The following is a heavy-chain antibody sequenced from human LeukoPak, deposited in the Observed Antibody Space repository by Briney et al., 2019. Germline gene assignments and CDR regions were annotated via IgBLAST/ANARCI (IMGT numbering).Heavy chain of an antibody. CDR3: ARLGRDRRGYSYPETYYYYMDV. Sequence: SDTLSLTCAVYGGSFSGYYWSWIRQPPGKGLEWIGEINHSGSTNYNPSLKSRVTISVDTSKNQFSLKLSSVTAADTAVYYCARLGRDRRGYSYPETYYYYMDVWGKGTTVTISS. D-gene: IGHD5-18*01. J-gene: IGHJ6*03. V-gene: IGHV4-34*01. CDR2: INHSGST. CDR1: GGSFSGYY.